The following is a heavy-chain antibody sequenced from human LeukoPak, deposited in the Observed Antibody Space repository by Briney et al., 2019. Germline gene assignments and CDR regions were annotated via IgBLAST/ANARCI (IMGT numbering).Heavy chain of an antibody. J-gene: IGHJ4*02. D-gene: IGHD3-10*01. CDR3: AKDRTDTHYYGSGTYLY. V-gene: IGHV3-11*01. CDR1: GFTFSDYY. Sequence: PGGSLRLSCAASGFTFSDYYMSWIRQAPGKGLEWVSYISSSGSTIYYADSVKGRFTISRDNAKNSLYLQMNSLRAEDSAVYYCAKDRTDTHYYGSGTYLYWGQGTLVTVSS. CDR2: ISSSGSTI.